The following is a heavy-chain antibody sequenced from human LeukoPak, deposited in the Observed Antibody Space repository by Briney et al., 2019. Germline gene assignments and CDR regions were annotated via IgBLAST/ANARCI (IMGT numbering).Heavy chain of an antibody. J-gene: IGHJ4*02. CDR1: GFSNYA. CDR3: AKYWGSSYNYAPFDS. CDR2: ISGVGSAT. D-gene: IGHD3-10*01. V-gene: IGHV3-23*01. Sequence: GGSLRLSCAASGFSNYAMAWVRQAPGKGLEWVSAISGVGSATYYGNSVKGRFTISRDSSKNTLYLQMNSLRAEDTAVFYCAKYWGSSYNYAPFDSWGQGTLVTVSS.